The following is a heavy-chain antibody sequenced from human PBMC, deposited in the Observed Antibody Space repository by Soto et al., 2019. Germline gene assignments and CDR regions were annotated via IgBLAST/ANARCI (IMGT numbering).Heavy chain of an antibody. Sequence: RPGGSLRLSCAASGFTFDDYGMSWVRQAPGKGQEWVSGINWNGGSTGYADSVKGRFTISRDNAKNSLYLQMNSLRAEDTALYHCARDGTTVTQKYTGGAFDIWGQGTMLTVSS. D-gene: IGHD4-17*01. CDR3: ARDGTTVTQKYTGGAFDI. CDR2: INWNGGST. V-gene: IGHV3-20*01. CDR1: GFTFDDYG. J-gene: IGHJ3*02.